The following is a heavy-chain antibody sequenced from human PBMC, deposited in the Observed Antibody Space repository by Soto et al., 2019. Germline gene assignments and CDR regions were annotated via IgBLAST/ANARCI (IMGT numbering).Heavy chain of an antibody. V-gene: IGHV4-4*07. CDR3: ARDGMTTGDT. J-gene: IGHJ4*02. CDR1: GASVRSYT. D-gene: IGHD2-21*02. CDR2: VFSSVSA. Sequence: LSLTCIVSGASVRSYTWSWVRQPANKGLEWIGRVFSSVSATYNPSLKSRVSISMDTPENRISLKLDSVTAADAGVYFCARDGMTTGDTWGPGTLVTVSS.